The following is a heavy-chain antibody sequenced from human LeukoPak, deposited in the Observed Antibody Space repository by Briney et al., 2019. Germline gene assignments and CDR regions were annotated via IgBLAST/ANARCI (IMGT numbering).Heavy chain of an antibody. CDR3: ARVGEVVRGVGIDY. CDR1: GFTFSSYA. J-gene: IGHJ4*02. V-gene: IGHV3-30*04. D-gene: IGHD3-10*01. CDR2: ISYDGSNK. Sequence: GRSLRLSCAASGFTFSSYAMHWVRQAPGKGLEWVAVISYDGSNKYYADSVKGRFTISRDNSKNTLHLQMNSLRAEDTAVYYCARVGEVVRGVGIDYWGQGTLVTVSS.